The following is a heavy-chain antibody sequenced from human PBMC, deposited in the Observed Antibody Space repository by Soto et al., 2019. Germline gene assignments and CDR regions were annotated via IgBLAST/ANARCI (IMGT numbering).Heavy chain of an antibody. D-gene: IGHD3-22*01. Sequence: QVHLVESGEGVVKPGRSLRLSCAASGFTFGGYAMPWVGQTPGRGLEWVALISSDGSDKYSADSLKGRFTVSRDNSKNTLFLQMNSLRTEDTAMYYCAKVIQSSGYNRNYYYGLDVWGQGTTVTVSS. CDR3: AKVIQSSGYNRNYYYGLDV. J-gene: IGHJ6*02. CDR2: ISSDGSDK. CDR1: GFTFGGYA. V-gene: IGHV3-30-3*01.